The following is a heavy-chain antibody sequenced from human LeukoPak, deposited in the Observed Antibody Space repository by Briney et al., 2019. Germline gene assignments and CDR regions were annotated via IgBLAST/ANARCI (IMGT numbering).Heavy chain of an antibody. D-gene: IGHD2-2*01. V-gene: IGHV1-69*05. J-gene: IGHJ6*03. CDR3: ARGHIVVVPAASPSNYYYYMDI. CDR1: GGTFSSYA. Sequence: GASVKVSCKASGGTFSSYAITWVRQAPGQGLEWMGGIIPIFGTANYAQKFQGRVTITTDESTSTAYMDLSSLRSDDTAVYYCARGHIVVVPAASPSNYYYYMDIWGKGTTVTVSS. CDR2: IIPIFGTA.